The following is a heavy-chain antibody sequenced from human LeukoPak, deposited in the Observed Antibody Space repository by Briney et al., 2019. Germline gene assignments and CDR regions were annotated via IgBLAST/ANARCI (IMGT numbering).Heavy chain of an antibody. Sequence: ASVKVSCKASGGTFSSYAISWVRQAPGQGLEWMGGIIPIFGTANYAQKFQGRVTITADESTSTAYMELSSLRSEDTAVYYCARVADVDTAMVSPTQFDYWGQGTLVTVSS. J-gene: IGHJ4*02. CDR2: IIPIFGTA. V-gene: IGHV1-69*13. D-gene: IGHD5-18*01. CDR1: GGTFSSYA. CDR3: ARVADVDTAMVSPTQFDY.